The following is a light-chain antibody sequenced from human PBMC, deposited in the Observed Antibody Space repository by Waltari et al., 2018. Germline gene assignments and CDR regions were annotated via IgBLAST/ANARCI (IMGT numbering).Light chain of an antibody. Sequence: EIVLPQSPATLSLSPGDRATLSCRASESVVSYLAWFQQKPGQAPRLLIYDASNRPTGIPDKFTGSGSGTDFTLTISSLEPDDFAVYFCQQRNSWPWTFGQGTKLDI. V-gene: IGKV3-11*01. CDR1: ESVVSY. CDR2: DAS. CDR3: QQRNSWPWT. J-gene: IGKJ2*01.